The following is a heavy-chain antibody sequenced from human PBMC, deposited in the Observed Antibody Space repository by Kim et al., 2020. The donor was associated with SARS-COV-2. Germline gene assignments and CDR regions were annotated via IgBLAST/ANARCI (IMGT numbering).Heavy chain of an antibody. CDR2: ISYDGSNK. CDR1: GFTFSSYA. D-gene: IGHD3-10*01. CDR3: AREIGGGGLWFGELMSGMDV. V-gene: IGHV3-30*04. J-gene: IGHJ6*02. Sequence: GGSLRLSCAASGFTFSSYAMHWVRQAPGKGLEWVAVISYDGSNKYYADSVKGRFTISRDNAKNTLYLQMNSLRAEDTAVYYCAREIGGGGLWFGELMSGMDVWGQGTTVTVSS.